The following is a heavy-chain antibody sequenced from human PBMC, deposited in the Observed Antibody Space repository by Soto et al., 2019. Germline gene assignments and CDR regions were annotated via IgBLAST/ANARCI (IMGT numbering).Heavy chain of an antibody. CDR2: IRSKANSYAT. CDR1: GFTFSGSA. J-gene: IGHJ4*02. CDR3: TRASGSYALVDY. D-gene: IGHD1-26*01. Sequence: GGSLRLSCAASGFTFSGSAMHWVRQASGKGLEWAGRIRSKANSYATAYAASVKGRFTISRDDSKNTAYLQMNSLKTEDTAVYYCTRASGSYALVDYWGQGTLVTVSS. V-gene: IGHV3-73*01.